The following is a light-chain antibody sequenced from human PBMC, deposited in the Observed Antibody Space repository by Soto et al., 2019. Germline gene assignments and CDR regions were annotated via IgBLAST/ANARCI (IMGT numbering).Light chain of an antibody. V-gene: IGLV1-40*01. J-gene: IGLJ3*02. CDR1: SSNIGAGYD. Sequence: QSVLTQPPSVSGAPGQRVTISCTGSSSNIGAGYDVHWYQQLPGTAPKLLIYGNSNRPSGVPDRFSVSKSGTSASLAITGLQAEDEADYYCQSYDSSLSGWVFGGGTKVTV. CDR2: GNS. CDR3: QSYDSSLSGWV.